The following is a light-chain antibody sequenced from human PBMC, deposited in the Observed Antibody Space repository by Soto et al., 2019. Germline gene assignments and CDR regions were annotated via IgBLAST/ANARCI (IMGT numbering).Light chain of an antibody. V-gene: IGKV1-5*03. CDR1: QSISSW. CDR3: QQYNSSPRT. CDR2: KAS. Sequence: DIQMTQSPSTLSASVRDRVTITCRASQSISSWLAWYQQKPGKAPKLLIYKASSLESGVPSRFSGSGSGTEFTLTISSLQPDDFATYYCQQYNSSPRTFGQGTKVEIK. J-gene: IGKJ1*01.